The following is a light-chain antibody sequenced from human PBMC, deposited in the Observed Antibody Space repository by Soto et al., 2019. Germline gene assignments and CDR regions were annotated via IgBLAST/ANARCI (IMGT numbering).Light chain of an antibody. J-gene: IGKJ4*01. V-gene: IGKV1-33*01. CDR3: QQYKKPPLT. CDR2: DAS. CDR1: QSISSC. Sequence: DIQMNQSPSSLSASVGDRVTITCRASQSISSCLNWYKQKPLKAPKLLIYDASKLERGVPTRFSGSGTGTKYSLTISSLQPEDTGTYYCQQYKKPPLTFGGGTKVDIK.